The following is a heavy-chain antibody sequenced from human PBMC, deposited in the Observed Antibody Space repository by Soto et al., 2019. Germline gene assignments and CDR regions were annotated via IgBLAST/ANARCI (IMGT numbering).Heavy chain of an antibody. CDR3: ATFRSYSDS. J-gene: IGHJ5*01. CDR1: GFSFSDAW. V-gene: IGHV3-15*01. D-gene: IGHD1-26*01. CDR2: IKSQGEGGTT. Sequence: GGSLRLSCAASGFSFSDAWMAWVRQAPGKRLEWVGRIKSQGEGGTTEYGAPENGRFTISRDDSENTLHLQMNSLKPEDTAVYYCATFRSYSDSWGDGTLVTVS.